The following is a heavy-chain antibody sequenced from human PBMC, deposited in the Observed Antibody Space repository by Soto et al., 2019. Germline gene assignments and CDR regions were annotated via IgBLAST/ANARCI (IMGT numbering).Heavy chain of an antibody. D-gene: IGHD2-15*01. CDR3: ARFGYCSGGSCSGPNWFDP. CDR2: IYYSGST. CDR1: GGSISSSSYY. V-gene: IGHV4-61*01. J-gene: IGHJ5*02. Sequence: PSETLSLTCTVSGGSISSSSYYWSWIRQPPGKGLEWIGYIYYSGSTNYNPSLKSRVTISVDTSKNQFSLKLSSVTAADTAVYYCARFGYCSGGSCSGPNWFDPWGQGTLVTVSS.